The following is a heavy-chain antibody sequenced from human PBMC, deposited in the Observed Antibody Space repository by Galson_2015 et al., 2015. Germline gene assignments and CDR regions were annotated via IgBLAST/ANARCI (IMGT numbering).Heavy chain of an antibody. CDR1: GFTFDDYG. J-gene: IGHJ4*02. CDR3: ASSSSIAAAGFDY. CDR2: INWNGGST. D-gene: IGHD6-13*01. Sequence: SLRLSCAASGFTFDDYGMSWVRQAPGKGLEWVPGINWNGGSTGYADSVKGRFTISRDNTKNSLYLQMNSLRAEDTAVYYCASSSSIAAAGFDYWGQGTLVTVSS. V-gene: IGHV3-20*04.